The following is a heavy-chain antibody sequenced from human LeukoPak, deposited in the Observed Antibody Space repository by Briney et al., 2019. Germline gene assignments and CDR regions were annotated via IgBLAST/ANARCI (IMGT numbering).Heavy chain of an antibody. V-gene: IGHV3-33*01. CDR2: IWYDGSNK. CDR3: ARAPRGLGYAFDI. D-gene: IGHD3-16*01. J-gene: IGHJ3*02. CDR1: GFTFSSYG. Sequence: GRSLRLSCAASGFTFSSYGMHWVRQAPGKGLEWVAVIWYDGSNKYYADSVKGRFTISRDISKNTLYLQMNSLRAEDTAVYYCARAPRGLGYAFDIWGQGTMVTVSS.